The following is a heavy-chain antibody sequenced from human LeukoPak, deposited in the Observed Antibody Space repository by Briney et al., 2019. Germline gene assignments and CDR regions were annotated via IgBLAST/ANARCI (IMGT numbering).Heavy chain of an antibody. J-gene: IGHJ3*02. CDR2: IHSSGGT. CDR3: AKDGPFDI. CDR1: GGSVNYYF. V-gene: IGHV4-59*02. D-gene: IGHD3/OR15-3a*01. Sequence: SETLSLTCTVSGGSVNYYFWSWIRQPPGKGLEWIGYIHSSGGTNYNPSLKSRVTISIDTSKNQFSLKVNSVIAADTAVYYCAKDGPFDIWGQGTMVAVSS.